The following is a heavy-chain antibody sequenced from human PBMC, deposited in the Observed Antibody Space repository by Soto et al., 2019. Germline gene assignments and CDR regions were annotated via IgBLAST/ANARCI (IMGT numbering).Heavy chain of an antibody. CDR1: GFAFNTYW. Sequence: PGGSLRLSCAASGFAFNTYWMTWVRQAPGKGLEWVSGMSERSGPPLYADSVKGRFTISRDNSKSTLYLEMNNLRPEDTAVYYCAKDQDNTDYYWIFDLWGRGTPVTVSS. CDR3: AKDQDNTDYYWIFDL. D-gene: IGHD4-17*01. CDR2: MSERSGPP. V-gene: IGHV3-23*01. J-gene: IGHJ2*01.